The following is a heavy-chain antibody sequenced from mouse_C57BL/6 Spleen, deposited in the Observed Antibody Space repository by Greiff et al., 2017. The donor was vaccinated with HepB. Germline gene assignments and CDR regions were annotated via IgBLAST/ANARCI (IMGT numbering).Heavy chain of an antibody. V-gene: IGHV5-6*01. CDR1: GFTFSSYA. Sequence: DVHLVESGGDLVKPGGSLKLSCAASGFTFSSYAMSWVRQTPDKRLGWVATISSGGSYTYYPDSVKGRFTISRDNAKNTLYLQMSSLKSEDTAMYYCARHPYAMDYWGQGTSVTVSS. CDR3: ARHPYAMDY. J-gene: IGHJ4*01. CDR2: ISSGGSYT.